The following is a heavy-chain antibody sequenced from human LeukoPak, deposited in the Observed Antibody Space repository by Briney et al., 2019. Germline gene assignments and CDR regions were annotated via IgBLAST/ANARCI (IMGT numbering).Heavy chain of an antibody. J-gene: IGHJ6*02. V-gene: IGHV1-2*02. CDR3: ARATGYSSSWTYYGMDV. D-gene: IGHD6-13*01. CDR2: INPNSVDT. CDR1: GYTFTGYY. Sequence: ASLRVSCEASGYTFTGYYMHSVREAPGQGLECMGWINPNSVDTNYAQKFQGRVTMTGDTSISTAYMELSNLTSYDTAVYYCARATGYSSSWTYYGMDVWGQGTTVTVSS.